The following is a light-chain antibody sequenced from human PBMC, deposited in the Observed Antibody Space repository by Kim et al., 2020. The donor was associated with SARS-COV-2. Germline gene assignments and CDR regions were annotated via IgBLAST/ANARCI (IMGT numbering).Light chain of an antibody. CDR1: QCVCCHC. V-gene: IGKV3-20*01. CDR3: QQYGIAPPYT. J-gene: IGKJ2*01. CDR2: SVS. Sequence: SPGERATLSCRTSQCVCCHCLAWYQQKTGQAPRLLIYSVSNRATGIPDRFSGSGSGTDFTLTISRLEPEDFAVYYCQQYGIAPPYTFGQGTKLEI.